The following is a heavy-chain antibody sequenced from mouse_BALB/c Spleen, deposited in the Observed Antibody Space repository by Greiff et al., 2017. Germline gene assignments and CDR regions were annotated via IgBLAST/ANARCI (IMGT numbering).Heavy chain of an antibody. V-gene: IGHV3-2*02. J-gene: IGHJ4*01. CDR2: ISYSGST. D-gene: IGHD2-1*01. CDR1: GYSITSDYA. Sequence: VQLKQSGPGLVKPSQSLSLTCTVTGYSITSDYAWNWIRQFPGNKLEWMGYISYSGSTSYNPSLKSRISITRDTSKNQFFLQLNSVTTEDTATYYCARLGGNYAYAMDYWGQGTSVTVSS. CDR3: ARLGGNYAYAMDY.